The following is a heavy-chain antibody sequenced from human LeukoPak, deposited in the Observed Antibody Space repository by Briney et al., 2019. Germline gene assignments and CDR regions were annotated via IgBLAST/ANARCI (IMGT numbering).Heavy chain of an antibody. CDR1: GFTVSSNY. V-gene: IGHV3-53*01. Sequence: PGGSLRLSCAASGFTVSSNYMSWVRQAPGKGLEWVSVIYSGGSTYYADSVKGRFTISSDNSKNTMYLQMNSLRAEDTAVYYCARGRDYDSSGYYYMYYFDYWGQGTLVTVSS. CDR3: ARGRDYDSSGYYYMYYFDY. CDR2: IYSGGST. D-gene: IGHD3-22*01. J-gene: IGHJ4*02.